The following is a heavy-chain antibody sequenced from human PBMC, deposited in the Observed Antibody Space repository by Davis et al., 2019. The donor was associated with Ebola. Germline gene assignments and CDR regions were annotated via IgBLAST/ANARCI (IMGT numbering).Heavy chain of an antibody. V-gene: IGHV3-7*01. CDR2: IKQDGSEK. D-gene: IGHD4-17*01. Sequence: PGGSLRLSCAASGFTFSSYWMSWVRQAPGKGLEWVANIKQDGSEKYYVDSVKGRFTISRDNSKNTLYLQMNSLRAEDTAVYYCAKAGWTTVTANYFDYWGQGTLVTVSS. CDR3: AKAGWTTVTANYFDY. CDR1: GFTFSSYW. J-gene: IGHJ4*02.